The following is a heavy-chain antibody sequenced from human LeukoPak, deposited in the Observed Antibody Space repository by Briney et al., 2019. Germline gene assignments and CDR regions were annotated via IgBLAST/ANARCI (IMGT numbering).Heavy chain of an antibody. CDR3: ARGDHYYDSSAFLDY. CDR1: GFTFNLYA. CDR2: MSYDGSNK. J-gene: IGHJ4*02. D-gene: IGHD3-22*01. V-gene: IGHV3-30*04. Sequence: GRSLRLSCAASGFTFNLYAMHWVRQAPGKGLEWVALMSYDGSNKYYTDSVKGRFSISRDNSKNTLYEQINNLRPEDTAVYYCARGDHYYDSSAFLDYWGQGTLVTVSS.